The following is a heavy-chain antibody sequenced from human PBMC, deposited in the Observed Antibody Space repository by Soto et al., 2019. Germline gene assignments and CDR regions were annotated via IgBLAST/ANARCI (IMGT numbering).Heavy chain of an antibody. CDR3: ARVHFDTYYYDSSGYYYIDY. Sequence: QVQLMQSVAEVKKPGASVKVSCTASGYTFSNYGISWVRQAPGQGLEWMGWISAYNGNTNYAQKRQGRVTMTTDTSTSTDYKELRSLISDDTAVYYGARVHFDTYYYDSSGYYYIDYWGQGTLVTVSS. V-gene: IGHV1-18*01. CDR2: ISAYNGNT. D-gene: IGHD3-22*01. CDR1: GYTFSNYG. J-gene: IGHJ4*02.